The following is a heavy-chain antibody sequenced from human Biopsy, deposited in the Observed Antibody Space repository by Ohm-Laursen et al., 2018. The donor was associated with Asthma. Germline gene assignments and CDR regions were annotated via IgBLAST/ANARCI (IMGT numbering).Heavy chain of an antibody. Sequence: SVKVSCKASGYPSIGYPIHWMRQAPGQGLEWMGRINPNSGATNYAQKFQGRVTMTRDTSISTAYMEVSRLRSDDTAVYYCARGQKSAGDRWFDPWGQGTLVTVSS. D-gene: IGHD6-13*01. CDR3: ARGQKSAGDRWFDP. V-gene: IGHV1-2*06. CDR2: INPNSGAT. J-gene: IGHJ5*02. CDR1: GYPSIGYP.